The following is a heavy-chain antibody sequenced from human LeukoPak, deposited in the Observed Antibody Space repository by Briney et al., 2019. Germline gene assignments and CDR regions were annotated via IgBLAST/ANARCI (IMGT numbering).Heavy chain of an antibody. CDR1: GYSISIGYF. CDR3: ARAFCVGDCFVLHIYFDS. J-gene: IGHJ4*02. CDR2: IYQRATV. V-gene: IGHV4-38-2*02. Sequence: ASETLSLTCNVAGYSISIGYFWGWVRQPPGKGLEGIGSIYQRATVHYNPSLKSRVTISLDTSKNQFSLNLRSMKASDTAVYYCARAFCVGDCFVLHIYFDSWGLGTLVTVSS. D-gene: IGHD2-21*02.